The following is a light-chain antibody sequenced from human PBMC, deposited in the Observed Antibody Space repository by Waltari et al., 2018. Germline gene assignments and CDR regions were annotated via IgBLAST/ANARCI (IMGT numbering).Light chain of an antibody. Sequence: QSVLTQPPSASGTPGQRVTISCSGSSSNIGTKTVNWYQQLPGMAPRLLIYVDNQRPSGVPRRFSASKSGTSASLAISGLQSEEEADYFCAAWDDSLNGLYVFGTGTTVTVL. CDR2: VDN. V-gene: IGLV1-44*01. CDR3: AAWDDSLNGLYV. CDR1: SSNIGTKT. J-gene: IGLJ1*01.